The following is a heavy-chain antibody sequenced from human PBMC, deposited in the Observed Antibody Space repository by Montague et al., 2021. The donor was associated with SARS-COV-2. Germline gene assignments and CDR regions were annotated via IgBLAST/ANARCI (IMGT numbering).Heavy chain of an antibody. CDR2: IIYSGRT. CDR1: GVSISSSSYY. CDR3: ARAVTDWRLYYVMDV. Sequence: SETLSLTCTVSGVSISSSSYYWGWIRPPPGKGLEWIGSIIYSGRTYSHPSLKSRVTISVDTSNNQFSLKLSSAPPADTAVYFCARAVTDWRLYYVMDVWGQGTTVTVSS. J-gene: IGHJ6*02. D-gene: IGHD3-9*01. V-gene: IGHV4-39*01.